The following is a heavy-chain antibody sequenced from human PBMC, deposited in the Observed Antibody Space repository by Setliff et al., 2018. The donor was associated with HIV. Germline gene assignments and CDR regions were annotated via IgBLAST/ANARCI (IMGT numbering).Heavy chain of an antibody. D-gene: IGHD2-15*01. CDR2: ISRSGSSI. J-gene: IGHJ4*02. V-gene: IGHV3-11*01. CDR3: ARGIHIVDY. CDR1: GFSFGDYY. Sequence: GGSLRLSCAASGFSFGDYYMSWVRQAPGKGLEWISYISRSGSSIYYADSAKGRFTISRDNAKNSLYLRMNSLRVEDTAVYYCARGIHIVDYWGQGTLVTVSS.